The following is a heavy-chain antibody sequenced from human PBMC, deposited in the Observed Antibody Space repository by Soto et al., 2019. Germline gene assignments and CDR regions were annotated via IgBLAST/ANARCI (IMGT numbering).Heavy chain of an antibody. V-gene: IGHV4-30-2*01. J-gene: IGHJ4*02. CDR2: IYHSGST. CDR3: AAGGGLPRYS. CDR1: GGSISSGGYS. D-gene: IGHD5-12*01. Sequence: PSETLSLTCAVSGGSISSGGYSWSWIRQPPGKGLEWIGYIYHSGSTYYNPSLKSRVTISVDRSKNHFSLKLSSLTAADTAVYYCAAGGGLPRYSWGQGTLVTVSS.